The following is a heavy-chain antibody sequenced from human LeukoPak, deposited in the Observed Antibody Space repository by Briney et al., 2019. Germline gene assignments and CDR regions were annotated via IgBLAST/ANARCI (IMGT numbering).Heavy chain of an antibody. CDR2: ISSSSSTI. CDR1: GFTFSSYS. Sequence: GGSLRLSCAASGFTFSSYSMNWDRQAPGKGLEWVSYISSSSSTIYYADPVKGRFTISRDNAKNSLYLQMNSLRAEDTAVYYCARDGGTVVTPGDYWGQGTLVTVSS. D-gene: IGHD4-23*01. J-gene: IGHJ4*02. CDR3: ARDGGTVVTPGDY. V-gene: IGHV3-48*04.